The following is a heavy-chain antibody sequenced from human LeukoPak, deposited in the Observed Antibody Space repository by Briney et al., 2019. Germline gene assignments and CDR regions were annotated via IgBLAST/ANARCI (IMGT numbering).Heavy chain of an antibody. CDR2: ISGSGGST. D-gene: IGHD3-22*01. CDR1: GFTFSSYA. Sequence: PGASLRLSCAASGFTFSSYAMSWVRQAPGKGLEGVSAISGSGGSTYYADSVKGRFTISRDNSKNTLYLQMNSLRAEDTAVYYCAKEPYDSSLYYFDYWGQGTLVTVSS. V-gene: IGHV3-23*01. J-gene: IGHJ4*02. CDR3: AKEPYDSSLYYFDY.